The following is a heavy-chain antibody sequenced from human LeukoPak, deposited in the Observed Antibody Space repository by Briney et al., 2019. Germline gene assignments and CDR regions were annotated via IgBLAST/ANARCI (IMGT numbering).Heavy chain of an antibody. CDR3: AKGNKFGYCSSTSCYRKSLYYYYCYYMDV. CDR1: GFTFSSYA. D-gene: IGHD2-2*03. Sequence: GGSLRLSCAASGFTFSSYAMSWVRQAPGKGLEWVSAISGSGGSTYYADSVKGRFTISRDNSKNTLYLQMNSLRAEDTAVYYCAKGNKFGYCSSTSCYRKSLYYYYCYYMDVWGKGTTVTVSS. CDR2: ISGSGGST. V-gene: IGHV3-23*01. J-gene: IGHJ6*03.